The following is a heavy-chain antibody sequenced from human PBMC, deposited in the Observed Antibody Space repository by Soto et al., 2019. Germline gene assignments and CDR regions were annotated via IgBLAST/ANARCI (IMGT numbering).Heavy chain of an antibody. CDR1: GYSFISYW. CDR2: IYPGDSDT. Sequence: PGESMKVSCKGAGYSFISYWSGWVRQKTGKGLEWMGIIYPGDSDTRYSPSFQGQVTISADKSISTAYLQWSSLKASDTAMYYCARLNVVVPAASGTDYYYYYGMDVWGQGTTVTVSS. CDR3: ARLNVVVPAASGTDYYYYYGMDV. V-gene: IGHV5-51*01. D-gene: IGHD2-2*01. J-gene: IGHJ6*02.